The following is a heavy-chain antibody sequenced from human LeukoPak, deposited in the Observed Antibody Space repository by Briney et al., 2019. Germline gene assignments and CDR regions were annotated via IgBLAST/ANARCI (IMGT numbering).Heavy chain of an antibody. D-gene: IGHD2-8*01. Sequence: ASVKVSCKASGYTFTNSYIHWVRQAPGQVLEWMGLINPDGGNTNYAQNFQGRVTLTRDTSTSTAYMELRSLRSDDTAVYYCARDSAYCTNGVCFYYFDYWGQGTLVTVSS. J-gene: IGHJ4*02. V-gene: IGHV1-46*01. CDR3: ARDSAYCTNGVCFYYFDY. CDR2: INPDGGNT. CDR1: GYTFTNSY.